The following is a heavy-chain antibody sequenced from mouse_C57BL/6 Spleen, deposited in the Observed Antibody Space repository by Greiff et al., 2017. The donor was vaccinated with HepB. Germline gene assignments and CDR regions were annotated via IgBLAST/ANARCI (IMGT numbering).Heavy chain of an antibody. Sequence: EVKLMESGGDLVKPGGSLKLSCAASGFTFSSYGMSWVRQTPDKRLEWVATISSGGSYTYYPDSVKGRFTISRDNAKNTLYLQMSSLKSEDTAMYYCARQNYDYYWYFDVWGTGTTVTVSS. D-gene: IGHD2-4*01. J-gene: IGHJ1*03. CDR3: ARQNYDYYWYFDV. CDR2: ISSGGSYT. V-gene: IGHV5-6*01. CDR1: GFTFSSYG.